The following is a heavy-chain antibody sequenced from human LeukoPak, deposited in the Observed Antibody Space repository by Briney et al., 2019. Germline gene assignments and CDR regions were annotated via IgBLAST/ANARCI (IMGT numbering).Heavy chain of an antibody. CDR2: INLNNDET. CDR1: ASTFTDYY. J-gene: IGHJ5*02. CDR3: ARSYFYVLANYYMWIAP. Sequence: ASVKVSCKASASTFTDYYIHRLRQAPGQGLEWMGWINLNNDETFYAQNFQDRVTMTGDTSISTAYLELSSLRSDDTAVFYCARSYFYVLANYYMWIAPWGQGTLVTVSS. V-gene: IGHV1-2*02. D-gene: IGHD3-10*02.